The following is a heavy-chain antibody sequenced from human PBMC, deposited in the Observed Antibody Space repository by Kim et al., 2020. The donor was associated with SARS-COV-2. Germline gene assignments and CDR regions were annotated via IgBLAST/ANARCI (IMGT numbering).Heavy chain of an antibody. Sequence: GGSLRLSCAASGFTVSSNYMSWVRQAPGKGLEWVSVIYSGGSTYYADSVKGRFTISRDNSKNTLYLQMNSLRAEDTAVYYCAVYSGDSYYYYGMDVWGQGTTVTVSS. V-gene: IGHV3-53*01. D-gene: IGHD3-10*01. CDR2: IYSGGST. CDR3: AVYSGDSYYYYGMDV. CDR1: GFTVSSNY. J-gene: IGHJ6*02.